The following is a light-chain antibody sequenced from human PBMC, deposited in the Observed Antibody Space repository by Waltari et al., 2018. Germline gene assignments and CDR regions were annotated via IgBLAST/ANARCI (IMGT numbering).Light chain of an antibody. CDR1: QSVLYSSNNKNY. Sequence: DIVMTQSPDSLAVSLGERATINCKSSQSVLYSSNNKNYLAWYQQKPGQPPKLLICWATTRESGVPDRFSGSGYATDFTLTISSLQAEDVAVYYCQQYYSTPWTFGQGTKVEIK. V-gene: IGKV4-1*01. CDR2: WAT. J-gene: IGKJ1*01. CDR3: QQYYSTPWT.